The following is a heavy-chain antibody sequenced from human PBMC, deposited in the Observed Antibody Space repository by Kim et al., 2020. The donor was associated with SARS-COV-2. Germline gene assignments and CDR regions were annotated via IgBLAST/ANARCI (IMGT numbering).Heavy chain of an antibody. CDR2: ISAYNGNT. Sequence: ASVKVSCKASGYTFTSYGISWVRQAPGQGLEWMGWISAYNGNTNYAQKLQGRVTMTTDTSTSTAYMELRSLRSDDTAVYYCARKHCINTSCPGFDAFDIWGQGTMVTVSS. V-gene: IGHV1-18*01. CDR1: GYTFTSYG. J-gene: IGHJ3*02. CDR3: ARKHCINTSCPGFDAFDI. D-gene: IGHD2-2*01.